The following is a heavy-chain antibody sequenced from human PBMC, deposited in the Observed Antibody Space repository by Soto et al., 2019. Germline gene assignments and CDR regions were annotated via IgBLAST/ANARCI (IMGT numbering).Heavy chain of an antibody. Sequence: SETKCLTSAVDGGHFIGYYWSRIRQKTGKGLEWIGEINHSGSTNYNPSLKSRVTISVDTSKNQFSLKLSSVTAADTAVYYCARKRRAAKRYNWFDPWGQGTLVTVSS. V-gene: IGHV4-34*01. D-gene: IGHD3-16*01. J-gene: IGHJ5*02. CDR1: GGHFIGYY. CDR2: INHSGST. CDR3: ARKRRAAKRYNWFDP.